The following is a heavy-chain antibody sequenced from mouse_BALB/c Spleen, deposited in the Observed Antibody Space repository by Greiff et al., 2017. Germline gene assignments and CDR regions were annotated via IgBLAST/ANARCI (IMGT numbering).Heavy chain of an antibody. CDR3: ARSGYGNYDAMDC. CDR1: GYTFTSYY. CDR2: IYPGNVNT. D-gene: IGHD2-1*01. V-gene: IGHV1S56*01. J-gene: IGHJ4*01. Sequence: QVQLQQSGPELVKPGASVRISCKASGYTFTSYYIHWVKQRPGQGLEWIGWIYPGNVNTKYNEKFKGKATLTADKSSSTAYMQLSSLTSEDSAVYFCARSGYGNYDAMDCWGQGTSVTVSA.